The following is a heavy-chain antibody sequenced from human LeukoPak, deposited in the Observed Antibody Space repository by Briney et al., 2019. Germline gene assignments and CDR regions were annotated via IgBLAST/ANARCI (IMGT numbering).Heavy chain of an antibody. J-gene: IGHJ6*03. Sequence: ASVKVSCKASGYTFTGYYMHWVRQAPGQGLEWMGWIYRNSGGTNYAQKFQGRVTMTRDTSISTAYMELSRLRSDDTAVYYCARSEQFPYYMDVWGKGTTVTISS. CDR1: GYTFTGYY. CDR3: ARSEQFPYYMDV. CDR2: IYRNSGGT. D-gene: IGHD6-19*01. V-gene: IGHV1-2*02.